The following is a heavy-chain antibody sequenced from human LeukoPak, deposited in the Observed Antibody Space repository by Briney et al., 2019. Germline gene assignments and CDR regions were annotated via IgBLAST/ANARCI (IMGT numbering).Heavy chain of an antibody. V-gene: IGHV1-2*02. J-gene: IGHJ4*02. Sequence: GASVKVSCKASGYTFTGYYMHWVRQAPGQGLEWMGWINPNSGGTNYAQKFQGRVTMTRDTSISTAYMELSRLRSDDTAVYYCARGLEGYGSGSYYKVEFDYWGQGTLVTVSS. D-gene: IGHD3-10*01. CDR2: INPNSGGT. CDR1: GYTFTGYY. CDR3: ARGLEGYGSGSYYKVEFDY.